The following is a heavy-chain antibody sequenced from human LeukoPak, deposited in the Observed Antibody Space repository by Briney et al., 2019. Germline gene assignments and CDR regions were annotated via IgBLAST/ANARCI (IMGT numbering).Heavy chain of an antibody. CDR1: GYTFTSYY. V-gene: IGHV1-46*01. CDR3: ARAGDSTGYYLGSRFDY. J-gene: IGHJ4*02. CDR2: INPGEGNT. Sequence: GASVKVSCKASGYTFTSYYLHWVRQDPGQGLEWMGIINPGEGNTNYAQKFQGRVTMTRDTSTSTVYMELSSLRSEDTAVYYCARAGDSTGYYLGSRFDYWGQGTLVTVSS. D-gene: IGHD3-22*01.